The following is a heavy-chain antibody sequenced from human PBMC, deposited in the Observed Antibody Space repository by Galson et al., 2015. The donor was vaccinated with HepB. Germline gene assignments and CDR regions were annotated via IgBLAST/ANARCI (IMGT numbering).Heavy chain of an antibody. Sequence: ETLSLTCTVSGYSISSGYYWGWIRQPPGKGLEWIGSIYHSGSTYYNPSLKSRVTISVDTSKNQFSLKLSSVTAADTAVYYCASTLYGDQRSYWGQGTLVTVSS. V-gene: IGHV4-38-2*02. CDR3: ASTLYGDQRSY. J-gene: IGHJ4*02. D-gene: IGHD3-16*02. CDR2: IYHSGST. CDR1: GYSISSGYY.